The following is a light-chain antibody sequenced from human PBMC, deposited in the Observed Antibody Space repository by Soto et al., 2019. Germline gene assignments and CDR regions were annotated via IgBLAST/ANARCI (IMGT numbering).Light chain of an antibody. CDR1: QSVISDY. CDR3: QQYGNSRQT. CDR2: GAS. V-gene: IGKV3-20*01. Sequence: EVVLTQSPGTLSLSPGERATLSCRASQSVISDYLAWYQQRPGQAPRLLIFGASSRATGIPDRFTGSGSGTDFTLTISRLEPEDFAAYYCQQYGNSRQTFGQGTKVDI. J-gene: IGKJ1*01.